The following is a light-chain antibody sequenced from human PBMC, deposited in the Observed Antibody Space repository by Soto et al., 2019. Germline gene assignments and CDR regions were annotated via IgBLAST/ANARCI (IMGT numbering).Light chain of an antibody. CDR3: QQYNSFWT. CDR2: DAY. V-gene: IGKV1-5*01. Sequence: DIPMTQSPSIRSASVGDRVTITGLASQSIRSWLAWYQPKPGKAPKLLIYDAYSLESGVPSRFSGRRSGTEFTLTIRGLNPDDSATYYCQQYNSFWTFGQGTKLDIK. J-gene: IGKJ1*01. CDR1: QSIRSW.